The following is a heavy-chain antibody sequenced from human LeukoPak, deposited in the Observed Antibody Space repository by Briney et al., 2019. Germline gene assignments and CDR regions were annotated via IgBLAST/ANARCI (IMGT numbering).Heavy chain of an antibody. CDR1: GFTFSSYA. V-gene: IGHV3-23*01. D-gene: IGHD3-22*01. J-gene: IGHJ4*02. CDR3: AKGTYYYDSSGYARLGPTDY. Sequence: PGGSLRLSCAASGFTFSSYAMSWVRQAPGKGLEWVSAISGSGGSTYYADSVKGRFTISRDNSKNTLYLQMNSLRAEDTAVYYCAKGTYYYDSSGYARLGPTDYWGQGTLVTVSS. CDR2: ISGSGGST.